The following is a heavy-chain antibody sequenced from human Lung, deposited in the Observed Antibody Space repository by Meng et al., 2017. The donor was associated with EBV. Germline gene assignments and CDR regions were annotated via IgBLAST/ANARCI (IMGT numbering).Heavy chain of an antibody. V-gene: IGHV3-21*01. Sequence: VEFGGGLVKPGGFLRLSCAASGFTFRSYSMNWVRQAPGKGLEWVSSISSSCSYIYYADSVKGRFTMSRDNAKNSLYLQMNSLRAEDTAMYYCAKGPIAAALEYFQHWGQGTLVTVSS. D-gene: IGHD6-13*01. CDR3: AKGPIAAALEYFQH. J-gene: IGHJ1*01. CDR2: ISSSCSYI. CDR1: GFTFRSYS.